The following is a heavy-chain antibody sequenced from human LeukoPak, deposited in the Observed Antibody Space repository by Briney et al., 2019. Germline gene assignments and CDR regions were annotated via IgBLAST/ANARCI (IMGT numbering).Heavy chain of an antibody. Sequence: GGSLRLSCAASGFTFSSYEMKWVRQAPGKGLEWVSYISSSGSTIYYADSVEGRFTISRDNAKNSLYLQMNSLRAEDTAVYYCARAPYGSGMNAFDIWGQGTMVTVSS. CDR1: GFTFSSYE. CDR3: ARAPYGSGMNAFDI. D-gene: IGHD3-10*01. CDR2: ISSSGSTI. J-gene: IGHJ3*02. V-gene: IGHV3-48*03.